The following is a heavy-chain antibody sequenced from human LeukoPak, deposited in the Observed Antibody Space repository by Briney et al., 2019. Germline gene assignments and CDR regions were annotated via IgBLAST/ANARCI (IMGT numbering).Heavy chain of an antibody. Sequence: PSETLSLTCTVSGSSISSYYWSWIRQPPGKGLEWIGYIYYSGSTNYNPSLKSRVTISVDTSKNQFSLKLSSVTAADTAVYYCARGIQLWPYFDYWGQGTLVTVSS. D-gene: IGHD5-18*01. J-gene: IGHJ4*02. CDR3: ARGIQLWPYFDY. CDR1: GSSISSYY. V-gene: IGHV4-59*01. CDR2: IYYSGST.